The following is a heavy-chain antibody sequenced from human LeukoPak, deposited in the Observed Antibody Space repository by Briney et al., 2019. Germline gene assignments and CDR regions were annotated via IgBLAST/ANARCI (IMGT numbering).Heavy chain of an antibody. CDR1: GGSISSYY. D-gene: IGHD6-6*01. Sequence: SETLSLTCTVSGGSISSYYWSWIRQPPGKGLEWIGYIYYSGSTNYNPSLKSRVTMSVDTSKNQFSLKLSSVTAADTAVYYCARGRSSSTPFDYWGQGTLVTVSS. CDR2: IYYSGST. V-gene: IGHV4-59*12. J-gene: IGHJ4*02. CDR3: ARGRSSSTPFDY.